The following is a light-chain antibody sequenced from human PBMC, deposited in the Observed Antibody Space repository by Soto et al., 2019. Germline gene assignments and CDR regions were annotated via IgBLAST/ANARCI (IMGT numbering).Light chain of an antibody. CDR1: SSDVGSYNL. V-gene: IGLV2-23*01. CDR3: CSYAGSSTLV. CDR2: EGS. Sequence: QSALTQPASVSGSPGQSITISCTGTSSDVGSYNLVSWYQQHPGKAPKLMIYEGSKRPSGVSNRFSGSKSGNTASLTISGLKAEEEADYYCCSYAGSSTLVFGGGTKVTVL. J-gene: IGLJ3*02.